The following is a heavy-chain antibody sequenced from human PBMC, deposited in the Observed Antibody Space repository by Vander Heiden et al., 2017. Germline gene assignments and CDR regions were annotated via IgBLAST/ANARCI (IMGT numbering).Heavy chain of an antibody. Sequence: QVQLQESGPGLVKPSETLSLTCTVPGGSISSYYWSWIRQPPGKGLEWIGYIYYSGSTNYNPSLKSRVTISVDTSKNQFSLKLSSVTAADTAVYYCARGHYYDSSGYYPKRRYYFDYWGQGTLVTVSS. CDR2: IYYSGST. J-gene: IGHJ4*02. CDR1: GGSISSYY. V-gene: IGHV4-59*01. CDR3: ARGHYYDSSGYYPKRRYYFDY. D-gene: IGHD3-22*01.